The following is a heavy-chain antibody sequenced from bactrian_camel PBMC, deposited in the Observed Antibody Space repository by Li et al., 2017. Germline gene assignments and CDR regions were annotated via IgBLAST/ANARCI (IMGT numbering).Heavy chain of an antibody. Sequence: VQLVESGGGLVQPGGSLQLSCTGSRFGFCTYDIIWVRQAPGLGLEWVSSISFDINTTQYADSLKGRFTISRDNAKNMVYLHMTSLKPEDTGVYYCVRDYKSGDYRDDFGYWGQGTQVTVS. CDR1: RFGFCTYD. CDR3: VRDYKSGDYRDDFGY. CDR2: ISFDINTT. J-gene: IGHJ6*01. V-gene: IGHV3-2*01. D-gene: IGHD4*01.